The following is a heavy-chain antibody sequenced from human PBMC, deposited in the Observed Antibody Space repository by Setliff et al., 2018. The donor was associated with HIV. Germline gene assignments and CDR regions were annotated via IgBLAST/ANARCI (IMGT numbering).Heavy chain of an antibody. J-gene: IGHJ6*02. CDR1: GASVSTDGYY. Sequence: SETLSLTCTVSGASVSTDGYYWSWIRQPAGKGLEWLGRIYANGYTNYNPSLNSRVTVSLDTSKNQFSLNLNSVTAADTAVYYCARETGYSPSRYYYYGMDVWGQGTTGTV. D-gene: IGHD3-9*01. CDR2: IYANGYT. CDR3: ARETGYSPSRYYYYGMDV. V-gene: IGHV4-61*02.